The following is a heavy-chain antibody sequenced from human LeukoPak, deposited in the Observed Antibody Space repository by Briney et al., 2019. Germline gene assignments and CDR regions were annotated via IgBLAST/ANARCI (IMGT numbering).Heavy chain of an antibody. V-gene: IGHV4-31*03. J-gene: IGHJ5*02. CDR1: GGSISSGGYY. CDR3: ARDLGQQLNWFDP. Sequence: SETLSLTCTVSGGSISSGGYYWSWIRQHPGKGLEWIGYIYYSGSTYYNPSLKSRVTISVDTSKNQFSLKLSSVTAADTAVYYCARDLGQQLNWFDPWGQGTLVTVSS. CDR2: IYYSGST. D-gene: IGHD6-13*01.